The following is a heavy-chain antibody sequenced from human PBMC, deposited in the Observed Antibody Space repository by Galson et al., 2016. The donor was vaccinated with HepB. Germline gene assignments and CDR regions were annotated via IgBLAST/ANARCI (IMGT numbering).Heavy chain of an antibody. CDR2: IYYSGST. CDR3: ARTATPPGVMDV. Sequence: SETLSLTCTVSGGSISPDYWSWIRQPPGKGLEWIGFIYYSGSTDYNPSLKSRVTISIDTSKNQFSLKLSSVTAADTGIYYCARTATPPGVMDVWGQGTTVTVSS. V-gene: IGHV4-59*01. CDR1: GGSISPDY. J-gene: IGHJ6*02.